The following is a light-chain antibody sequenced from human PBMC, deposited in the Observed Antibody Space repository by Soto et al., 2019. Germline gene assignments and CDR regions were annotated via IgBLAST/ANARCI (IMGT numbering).Light chain of an antibody. CDR2: AAS. CDR1: QGISTY. J-gene: IGKJ4*01. CDR3: QQSYNIPLT. Sequence: VACVTQSPPLLSASTGDRVTTSCRMSQGISTYLAWYQQKPGRAPGLLIYAASSLQSGVPARFSGSGSGTDFTLTIISLQPEDFAAYLCQQSYNIPLTFGGGTKVDIK. V-gene: IGKV1D-8*03.